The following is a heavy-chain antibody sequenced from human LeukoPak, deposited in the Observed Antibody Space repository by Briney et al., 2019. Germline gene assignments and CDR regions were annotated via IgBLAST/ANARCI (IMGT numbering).Heavy chain of an antibody. Sequence: SETLSLTCAVSGGSISSGDYYWDWIRQPPGKGLEWIGYIYHSGRAYYNPSLKNRATISVDTSKNQFSLKLSSVTAADTAVYYCARHSCSSTSCSIDYWGQGTLVTVSS. CDR1: GGSISSGDYY. D-gene: IGHD2-2*01. CDR2: IYHSGRA. CDR3: ARHSCSSTSCSIDY. V-gene: IGHV4-30-4*01. J-gene: IGHJ4*02.